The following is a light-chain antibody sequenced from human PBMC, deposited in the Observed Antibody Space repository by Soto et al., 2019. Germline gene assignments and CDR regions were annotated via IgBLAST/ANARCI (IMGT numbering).Light chain of an antibody. J-gene: IGLJ1*01. CDR2: DNN. V-gene: IGLV1-44*01. Sequence: QSFLTRPPSASGTAGQRVSISCAGSSSNIGRDPVNWYQQLPGTAPKLLICDNNQRPSGVPDRFSGSKSGTSASLAISGLQSEDEADYFCAGWDGDLRGFVFGTGTKVTVL. CDR3: AGWDGDLRGFV. CDR1: SSNIGRDP.